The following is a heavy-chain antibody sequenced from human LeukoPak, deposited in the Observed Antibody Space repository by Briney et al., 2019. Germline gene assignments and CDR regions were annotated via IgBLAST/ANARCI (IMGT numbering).Heavy chain of an antibody. CDR3: ARDKEVRGQQLGSDYFYYYMDV. D-gene: IGHD6-13*01. J-gene: IGHJ6*03. CDR1: GFTFSNYW. Sequence: GGSLRLSCAVSGFTFSNYWMTWVRQAPGKGLEWVANIKQDGGEKYYVDSVKGRFTISRNNAKSSPYVQMNSLRAEDTAIYYCARDKEVRGQQLGSDYFYYYMDVWGKGTTVTVSS. V-gene: IGHV3-7*01. CDR2: IKQDGGEK.